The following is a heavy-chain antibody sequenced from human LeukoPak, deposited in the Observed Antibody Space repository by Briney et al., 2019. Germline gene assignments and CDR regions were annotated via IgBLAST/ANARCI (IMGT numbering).Heavy chain of an antibody. D-gene: IGHD2-21*02. V-gene: IGHV3-21*01. CDR3: ARDAVTAIRPYFDY. CDR1: GFTFSSYS. Sequence: VKPGGSLRLSCAASGFTFSSYSMNWVRQAPGKGLEWVSSISSSSSYIYYADSVKGRFTISRDNAKNSLYLQMNSLRAEDTAVYYCARDAVTAIRPYFDYWGQGTLVTVSS. CDR2: ISSSSSYI. J-gene: IGHJ4*02.